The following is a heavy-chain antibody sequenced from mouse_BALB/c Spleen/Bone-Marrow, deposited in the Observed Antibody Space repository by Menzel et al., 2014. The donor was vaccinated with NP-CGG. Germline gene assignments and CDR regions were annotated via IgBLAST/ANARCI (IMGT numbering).Heavy chain of an antibody. CDR3: ARFPMDY. V-gene: IGHV7-3*02. CDR2: IRNKAYGYTT. Sequence: EVNVVESGGGLVQPGGSLRLSCTTSGFTFTDYYMSWDRQPPGKALEWLAFIRNKAYGYTTEYSASVRGRFTTSRDNSQSILYLQMNTLRAEDSATYYCARFPMDYWGQGTSVTVSS. CDR1: GFTFTDYY. J-gene: IGHJ4*01.